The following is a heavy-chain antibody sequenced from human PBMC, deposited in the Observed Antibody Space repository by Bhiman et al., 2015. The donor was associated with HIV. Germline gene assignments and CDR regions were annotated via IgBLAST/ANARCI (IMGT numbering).Heavy chain of an antibody. D-gene: IGHD6-13*01. CDR1: GFTFSSYS. CDR2: ISSSSSYI. Sequence: EVQLVESGGGLVKPGGSLRLSCAASGFTFSSYSMNWVRQAPGKGLEWVSSISSSSSYIYYADSVKGRFTISRDNAKNSLYLQMNSLRAEDTAVYYCARSGYSSSWYGPDAFDIWGQGTMVTVSS. CDR3: ARSGYSSSWYGPDAFDI. V-gene: IGHV3-21*03. J-gene: IGHJ3*02.